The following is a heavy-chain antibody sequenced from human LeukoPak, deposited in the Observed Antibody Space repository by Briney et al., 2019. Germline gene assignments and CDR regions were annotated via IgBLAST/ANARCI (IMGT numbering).Heavy chain of an antibody. CDR3: AREYSYGWDLHYYYYYYMDV. CDR1: GFTLSSYA. J-gene: IGHJ6*03. Sequence: GGSLRLSCAASGFTLSSYAMSWVRQAPGKGLEWVAVISYDGSNKYYADSVKGRFTISRDNSKNTLYLQMNSLRAEDTAVYYCAREYSYGWDLHYYYYYYMDVWGKGTTVTISS. CDR2: ISYDGSNK. V-gene: IGHV3-30*03. D-gene: IGHD5-18*01.